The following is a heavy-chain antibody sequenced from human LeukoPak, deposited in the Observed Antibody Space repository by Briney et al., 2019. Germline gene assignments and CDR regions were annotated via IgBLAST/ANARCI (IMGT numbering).Heavy chain of an antibody. D-gene: IGHD1-26*01. CDR2: ISYDGSNK. J-gene: IGHJ1*01. V-gene: IGHV3-30*18. CDR3: AKDGGSYNEYFQH. CDR1: GFTFSSYG. Sequence: GGSLRLSCAASGFTFSSYGMHWVRQAPGKGLEWVAVISYDGSNKYYADSVKGRFTISRDNSKNTLYLQMNSLRAEDTAVYYCAKDGGSYNEYFQHWGQGTLVTVSS.